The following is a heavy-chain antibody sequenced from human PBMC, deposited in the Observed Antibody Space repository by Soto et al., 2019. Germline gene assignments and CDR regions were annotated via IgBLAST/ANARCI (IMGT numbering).Heavy chain of an antibody. Sequence: PGGSLRLSCAASGFTFSSYAMSWVRQAPGKGLEWVSAISGSGGSTYYADSVKGRFTISRDNSKNTLYLQMNSLRAEDTAVYYCAKGYYDILTGYYNPYYFDYWGQGTLVTVSS. CDR2: ISGSGGST. J-gene: IGHJ4*02. D-gene: IGHD3-9*01. CDR1: GFTFSSYA. CDR3: AKGYYDILTGYYNPYYFDY. V-gene: IGHV3-23*01.